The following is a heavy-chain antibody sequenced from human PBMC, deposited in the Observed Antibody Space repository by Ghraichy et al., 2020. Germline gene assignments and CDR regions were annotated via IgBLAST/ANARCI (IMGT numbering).Heavy chain of an antibody. Sequence: GGSLRLSCAASGFTFSSFEMNWVRQAPGRGLEWISYIGSSRSTIYQADSIYQADSVKGRFTISRDNAKNSLYLQMNGLRAEDTAVYYCAKGGYCSGTTCYYMNAFDIWGQGTMVTVSS. V-gene: IGHV3-48*03. CDR1: GFTFSSFE. CDR2: IGSSRSTIYQADSI. D-gene: IGHD2-15*01. CDR3: AKGGYCSGTTCYYMNAFDI. J-gene: IGHJ3*02.